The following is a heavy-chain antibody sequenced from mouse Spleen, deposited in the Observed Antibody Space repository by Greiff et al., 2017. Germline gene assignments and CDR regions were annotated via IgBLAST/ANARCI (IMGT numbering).Heavy chain of an antibody. V-gene: IGHV1-4*01. D-gene: IGHD1-3*01. CDR3: ARGGELAHFDY. CDR2: INTSSGST. CDR1: GYTFTSYT. J-gene: IGHJ2*01. Sequence: QVQLQQSGAELARPGASVKMSCKASGYTFTSYTMHWVKQRPGQGLEWIGYINTSSGSTKYKQKFKDKATLTADKSSSTAYMHLRSLTSEDSAVYYCARGGELAHFDYWGQGTTLTVSS.